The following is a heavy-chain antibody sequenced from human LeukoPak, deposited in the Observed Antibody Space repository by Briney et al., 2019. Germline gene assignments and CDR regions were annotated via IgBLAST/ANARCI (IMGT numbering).Heavy chain of an antibody. V-gene: IGHV1-24*01. CDR3: ATVSGQLVSPSYYYYYMDV. D-gene: IGHD6-6*01. CDR1: GYTLTELS. Sequence: ASVKVSCKVSGYTLTELSMHWVRQAPGKGLEWMGGFDPEDGETIYAQKFQGRVTMTEDTSTDTAYMELSSLRSEDTAVYYCATVSGQLVSPSYYYYYMDVWGKGTTVTVSS. J-gene: IGHJ6*03. CDR2: FDPEDGET.